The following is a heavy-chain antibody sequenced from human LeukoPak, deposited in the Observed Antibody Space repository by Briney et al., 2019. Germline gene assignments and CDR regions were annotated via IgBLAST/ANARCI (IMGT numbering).Heavy chain of an antibody. V-gene: IGHV4-30-4*08. CDR3: ARFPKEWPDYDFWSGYPLGDY. D-gene: IGHD3-3*01. Sequence: PSETLSLTCTVSGGSISSGDYYWSWIRQPPGKGLEWIGYIYYSGSTYYNPSLKSRVTISVDTSKNQFSLKLSSVTAADTAVYYCARFPKEWPDYDFWSGYPLGDYWGQGTLVTVSS. J-gene: IGHJ4*02. CDR1: GGSISSGDYY. CDR2: IYYSGST.